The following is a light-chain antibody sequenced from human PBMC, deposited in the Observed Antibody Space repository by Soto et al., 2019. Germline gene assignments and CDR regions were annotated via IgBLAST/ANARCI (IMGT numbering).Light chain of an antibody. CDR3: QQYDSFPWT. V-gene: IGKV1-5*01. J-gene: IGKJ1*01. Sequence: DIQMTQSPSTRSASVGDRVAITCRASQDISKWLAWYQQKPGKPPKLLIYDASGLDSGVPSRFSGSGYGTEFTLTISGLQPEDFATFYCQQYDSFPWTFXPGTKVDIK. CDR2: DAS. CDR1: QDISKW.